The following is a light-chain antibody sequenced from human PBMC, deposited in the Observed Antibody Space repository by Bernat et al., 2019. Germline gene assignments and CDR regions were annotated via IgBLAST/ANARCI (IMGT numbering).Light chain of an antibody. CDR3: CSYAGTYTWV. CDR1: STDVGAYDY. J-gene: IGLJ3*02. V-gene: IGLV2-11*01. CDR2: DVI. Sequence: QSALTQPRSVSGSPGQSVTISCIGTSTDVGAYDYVSWYRHHPGKAPKVIIYDVIKRPSGVPDRFSGSKSGNTASLTISGLQAEDEAEYYCCSYAGTYTWVFGGGTELTVL.